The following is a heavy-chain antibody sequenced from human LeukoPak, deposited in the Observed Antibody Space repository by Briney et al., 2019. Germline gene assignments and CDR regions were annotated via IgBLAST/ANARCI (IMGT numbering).Heavy chain of an antibody. CDR3: ASYHDSSGYYPYYYYYYMDV. Sequence: SVKVSCKASGGTFSSYAISWVRQAPGQGLEWMGRIIPIFGTANYAQKFQGRVTITADKSTSTAYMELSSLRSEDTAVYYCASYHDSSGYYPYYYYYYMDVWGKGTTVTVSS. D-gene: IGHD3-22*01. CDR2: IIPIFGTA. V-gene: IGHV1-69*06. CDR1: GGTFSSYA. J-gene: IGHJ6*03.